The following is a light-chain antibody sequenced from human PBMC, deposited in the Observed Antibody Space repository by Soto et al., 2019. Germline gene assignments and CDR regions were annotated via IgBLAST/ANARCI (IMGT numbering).Light chain of an antibody. CDR2: DAS. CDR1: QSISSY. Sequence: DIQMTHSPSSLSASVGDRVTITCRASQSISSYLNWYQQKPGKAPKLLIYDASSLESGVPSRFSGSGSGTDFTLTISSLQPEDFATYYCQQTYSTPPTFGQGTKVDIK. CDR3: QQTYSTPPT. J-gene: IGKJ1*01. V-gene: IGKV1-39*01.